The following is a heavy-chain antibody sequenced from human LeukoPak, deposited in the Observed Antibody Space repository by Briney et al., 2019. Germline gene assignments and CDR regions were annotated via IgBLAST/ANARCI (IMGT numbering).Heavy chain of an antibody. V-gene: IGHV3-64D*06. CDR3: VKDRRRDCSGGSCFRSGFDY. D-gene: IGHD2-15*01. CDR2: ISCNGGST. J-gene: IGHJ4*02. CDR1: GFTFSSYA. Sequence: GGSLRLSCSASGFTFSSYAMHWVRQAPGKGLEYVSAISCNGGSTYYADSVKGRFTISRDNSKNTLYLQMSSLRAEDTAVYYCVKDRRRDCSGGSCFRSGFDYCGQGTLVTASS.